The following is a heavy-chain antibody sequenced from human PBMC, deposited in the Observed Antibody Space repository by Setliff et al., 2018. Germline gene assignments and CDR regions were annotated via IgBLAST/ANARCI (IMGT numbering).Heavy chain of an antibody. CDR1: GGFTSSFY. Sequence: PSETLSLTCTISGGFTSSFYWSWIRQAPGKGLEWIGYVDHSGSTNFSPSLKSRGTISVGTSKTQVSLTLTSVTAADTAVYFCARDNTMVGATDYWGLGTLVTVSS. CDR2: VDHSGST. D-gene: IGHD1-26*01. CDR3: ARDNTMVGATDY. V-gene: IGHV4-59*01. J-gene: IGHJ4*02.